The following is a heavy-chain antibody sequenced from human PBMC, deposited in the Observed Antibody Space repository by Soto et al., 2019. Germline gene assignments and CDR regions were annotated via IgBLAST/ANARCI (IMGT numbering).Heavy chain of an antibody. J-gene: IGHJ6*02. V-gene: IGHV1-69*12. CDR2: IIPIFGTV. D-gene: IGHD6-19*01. CDR1: GGTFRTYA. Sequence: QVQLLQSGAEVKKPGSSVRVSCEASGGTFRTYAISWVRQAPGQGLEWMGEIIPIFGTVNYAQKFQGRVKITADDSTISVYMDLSSLRSEDTAVYYCAKGAVAGTPTSYYYSGMDVWGQGTTVTVSS. CDR3: AKGAVAGTPTSYYYSGMDV.